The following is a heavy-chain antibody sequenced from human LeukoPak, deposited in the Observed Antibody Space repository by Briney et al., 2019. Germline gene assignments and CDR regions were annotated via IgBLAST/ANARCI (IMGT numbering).Heavy chain of an antibody. CDR3: ASINVDSSGSYNFDY. J-gene: IGHJ4*02. D-gene: IGHD6-19*01. CDR2: ISYSGST. Sequence: SETLSLTCAVSGGSISSYYWSWIRQPPGKGLEWIGYISYSGSTNYNPSLKSRVTISVDTSKNQSSLKLSSVTAADTAVFYCASINVDSSGSYNFDYWGQGTLVTVSS. V-gene: IGHV4-59*01. CDR1: GGSISSYY.